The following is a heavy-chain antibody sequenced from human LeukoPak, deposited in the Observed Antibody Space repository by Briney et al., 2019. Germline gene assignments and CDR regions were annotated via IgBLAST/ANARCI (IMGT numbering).Heavy chain of an antibody. V-gene: IGHV4-34*01. CDR2: IKHTGGT. D-gene: IGHD4-17*01. Sequence: GSLRLSCATSGFAFSDYTMNWVRQAPGKGLEWIGEIKHTGGTNYNPSLRSRVTISLDTSKNQFSLRLSSVTAADTAVYYCAPIFGDYSDFDSWGQGTLVTVSS. J-gene: IGHJ4*01. CDR3: APIFGDYSDFDS. CDR1: GFAFSDYT.